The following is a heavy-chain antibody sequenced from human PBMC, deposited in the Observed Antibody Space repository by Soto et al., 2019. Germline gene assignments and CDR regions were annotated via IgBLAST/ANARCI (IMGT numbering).Heavy chain of an antibody. V-gene: IGHV1-3*01. CDR3: ARGWDYVWGSYRSVDY. CDR2: INAGNGNT. Sequence: ASVRVSCKASGYTFTSYAIHWVRQAPGQRLEWMGWINAGNGNTKYSQKFQGRVTITRDTSASTAYMELSSLRSEDTAVYYCARGWDYVWGSYRSVDYWGQGTLVTVSS. D-gene: IGHD3-16*02. CDR1: GYTFTSYA. J-gene: IGHJ4*02.